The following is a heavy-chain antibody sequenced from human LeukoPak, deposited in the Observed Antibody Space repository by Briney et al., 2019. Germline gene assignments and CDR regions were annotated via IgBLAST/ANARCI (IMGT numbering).Heavy chain of an antibody. D-gene: IGHD3-3*01. Sequence: ASVKVSCKASGYTFTSYDINWVRQATGQGLEWMGWMNPNSGNTGYAQRFQGRVTMTRNTSISTAYMELSSLRSEDAAMYYCASQVSRFDGAFDIWGQGTMVTVSS. V-gene: IGHV1-8*01. CDR1: GYTFTSYD. J-gene: IGHJ3*02. CDR3: ASQVSRFDGAFDI. CDR2: MNPNSGNT.